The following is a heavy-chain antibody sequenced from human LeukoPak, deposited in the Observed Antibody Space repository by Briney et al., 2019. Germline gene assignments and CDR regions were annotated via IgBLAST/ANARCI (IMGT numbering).Heavy chain of an antibody. CDR1: GFTFSSYC. V-gene: IGHV3-74*01. CDR3: ARDGLAAITFDY. J-gene: IGHJ4*02. Sequence: GGSLRLSCVASGFTFSSYCMRWVRQAPGKGLVWVSHINSDGSSTTYADSVKGRFTISRDNAKNTLYLQMNSLRAEDTAVYYCARDGLAAITFDYWGQGILVTVSS. D-gene: IGHD5-24*01. CDR2: INSDGSST.